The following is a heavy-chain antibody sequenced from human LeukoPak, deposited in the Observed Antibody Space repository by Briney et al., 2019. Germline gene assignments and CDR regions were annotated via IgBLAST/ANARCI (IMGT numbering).Heavy chain of an antibody. CDR3: ARVYRYGSNWFDP. J-gene: IGHJ5*02. D-gene: IGHD5-18*01. CDR1: GGSISSGDYY. V-gene: IGHV4-30-4*01. CDR2: IYYSGST. Sequence: ASETLSLTCTVSGGSISSGDYYWSWIRQPAGKGLEWIGYIYYSGSTYYNPSLKSRVTISVDTSKNQFSLKLSSVTAADTAVYYCARVYRYGSNWFDPWGQGTLVTVSS.